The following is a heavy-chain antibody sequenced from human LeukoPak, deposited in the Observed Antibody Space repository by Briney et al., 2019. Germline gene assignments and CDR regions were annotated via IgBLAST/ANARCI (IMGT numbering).Heavy chain of an antibody. J-gene: IGHJ4*02. D-gene: IGHD3-22*01. CDR2: INWNGGST. V-gene: IGHV3-20*04. Sequence: PGGSLRLSCAPSAFTFDDYGMSWVRQAPGKGLEWVSGINWNGGSTGYADSVKGRFTISRDNAKNSLYLQMNSLRAEDTALYFCARDTYYYDSSGYFDYWGQGTLVTVSS. CDR1: AFTFDDYG. CDR3: ARDTYYYDSSGYFDY.